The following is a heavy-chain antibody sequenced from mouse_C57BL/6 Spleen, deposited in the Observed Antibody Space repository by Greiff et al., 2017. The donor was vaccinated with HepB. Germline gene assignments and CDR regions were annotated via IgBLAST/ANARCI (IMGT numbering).Heavy chain of an antibody. D-gene: IGHD2-3*01. V-gene: IGHV5-17*01. CDR2: ISSGSSTI. CDR3: ASSDGPFAY. Sequence: DVQLQESGGGLVKPGGSLKLSCAASGFTFSDYGMHWVRQTPEKGLEWVAYISSGSSTIYYADTVKGRFTISRDNAKSTLFLQMTSLRSEDTAMYYCASSDGPFAYWGQGTLVTVSA. CDR1: GFTFSDYG. J-gene: IGHJ3*01.